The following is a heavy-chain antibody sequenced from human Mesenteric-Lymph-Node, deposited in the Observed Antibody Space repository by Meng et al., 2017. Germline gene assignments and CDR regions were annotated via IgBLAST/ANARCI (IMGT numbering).Heavy chain of an antibody. CDR3: ARSIAAAGTRESVRLYYFDY. CDR1: GYTFTSYG. Sequence: VQCGVRVKRPGASVKVSCKASGYTFTSYGISWVRQAPGQGLEWMGWISAYNGNTNYAQKLQGRVTMTTDTSTSTAYMELRSLRSDDTAVYYCARSIAAAGTRESVRLYYFDYWGQGTLVTVSS. V-gene: IGHV1-18*01. D-gene: IGHD6-13*01. J-gene: IGHJ4*02. CDR2: ISAYNGNT.